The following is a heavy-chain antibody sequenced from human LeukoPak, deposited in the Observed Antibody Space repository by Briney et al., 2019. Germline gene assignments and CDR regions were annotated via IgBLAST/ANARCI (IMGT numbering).Heavy chain of an antibody. D-gene: IGHD3-22*01. V-gene: IGHV4-34*01. J-gene: IGHJ4*02. CDR1: GGSFSGYY. CDR3: ARTDYYDSSGCFDY. CDR2: INHSGST. Sequence: SETLSLTCAVYGGSFSGYYWSWIRQPPGKGLEWIGEINHSGSTNYNPSLKSRVTISVDTSKNQFSLKLSSVTAADTAVYYCARTDYYDSSGCFDYWGQGTLVTVSS.